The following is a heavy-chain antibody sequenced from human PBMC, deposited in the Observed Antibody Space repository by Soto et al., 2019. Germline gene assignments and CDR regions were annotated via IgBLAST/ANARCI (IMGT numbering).Heavy chain of an antibody. J-gene: IGHJ6*02. CDR3: ARGNWNDVPGAHYYYYGMDV. V-gene: IGHV1-69*12. CDR1: GGTFSSYA. Sequence: QVQLVQSGAEVKKPGSSVKVSCKASGGTFSSYAISWVRQAPGQGLEWMGGISPIFGTANYAQKFQGRVTITAHESTSTAYMELSSLRSEDTAVYYCARGNWNDVPGAHYYYYGMDVWGQGTTVTVSS. D-gene: IGHD1-1*01. CDR2: ISPIFGTA.